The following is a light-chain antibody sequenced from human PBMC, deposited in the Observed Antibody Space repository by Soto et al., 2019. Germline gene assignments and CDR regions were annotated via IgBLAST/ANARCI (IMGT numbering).Light chain of an antibody. CDR2: EVS. CDR3: SSYTSSSTYV. Sequence: QSALTQPASVSGPPGQSITISCTGTSSDVGGYNYVSWYQQHPGKAPKLTIYEVSNRPSGVSNRFSGSKSGNTASLTISGLQAEDEADYYCSSYTSSSTYVFGTGTRSPS. J-gene: IGLJ1*01. V-gene: IGLV2-14*01. CDR1: SSDVGGYNY.